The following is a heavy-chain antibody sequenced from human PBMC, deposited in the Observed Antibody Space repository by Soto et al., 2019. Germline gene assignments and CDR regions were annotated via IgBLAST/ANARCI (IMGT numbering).Heavy chain of an antibody. CDR1: GLTFTNAW. Sequence: GGSLRLSCAASGLTFTNAWMSWFRQAPGKGLEWVGHIKNKKDGGTTDYAAPVKGRFTISRDDSRNTLYLQMNSLRTEDTGIYYCTTDPGDYEDFWGRGTQVTVSS. CDR2: IKNKKDGGTT. CDR3: TTDPGDYEDF. D-gene: IGHD4-17*01. J-gene: IGHJ4*02. V-gene: IGHV3-15*01.